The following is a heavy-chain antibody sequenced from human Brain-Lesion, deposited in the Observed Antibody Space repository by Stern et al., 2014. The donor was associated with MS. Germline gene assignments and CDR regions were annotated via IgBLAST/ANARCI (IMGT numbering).Heavy chain of an antibody. CDR3: ARGYYGSGRPQKGMDV. CDR1: GNTFTGYY. CDR2: SNPNSGGT. J-gene: IGHJ6*02. Sequence: QVQLVESGAEVKKPGASVKVSCKASGNTFTGYYMYWVRQAPGQGLEWMGRSNPNSGGTHYAQKFQGRVTMTRDTSITTAYMELSRLRSDDTAVYYCARGYYGSGRPQKGMDVWGQGTPVTVSS. V-gene: IGHV1-2*02. D-gene: IGHD3-10*01.